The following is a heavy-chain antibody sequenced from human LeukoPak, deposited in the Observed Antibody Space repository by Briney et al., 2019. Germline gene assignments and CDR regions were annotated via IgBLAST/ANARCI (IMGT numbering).Heavy chain of an antibody. J-gene: IGHJ6*02. CDR3: AREWDNCGGDCPYGMDV. CDR1: GFTFSSYW. CDR2: INSDGSST. D-gene: IGHD2-21*02. Sequence: GGSLRLSCAASGFTFSSYWMHWVRHAPGKGLVWVSRINSDGSSTSYADSVKGRFTISRDNAKNTLYLQMNSLRAEDTAVYYCAREWDNCGGDCPYGMDVWGQGTTVTVSS. V-gene: IGHV3-74*01.